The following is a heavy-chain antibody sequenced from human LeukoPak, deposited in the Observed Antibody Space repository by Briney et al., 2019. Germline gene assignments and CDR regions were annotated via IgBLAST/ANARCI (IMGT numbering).Heavy chain of an antibody. J-gene: IGHJ4*02. CDR1: GGTFSSYA. V-gene: IGHV1-69*13. D-gene: IGHD3-22*01. Sequence: SVKVSFKASGGTFSSYAIGWVRQAPGQGLEWMGGIIPIFGTANYAQKFQGRVTITADESTSTAYMELSSLRSEDTAVYYCARDIIRQNPDYYDSSGYSDWGQGTLVTVSS. CDR3: ARDIIRQNPDYYDSSGYSD. CDR2: IIPIFGTA.